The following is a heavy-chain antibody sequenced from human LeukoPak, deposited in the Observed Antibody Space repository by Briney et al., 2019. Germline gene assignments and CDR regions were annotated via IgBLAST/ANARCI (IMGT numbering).Heavy chain of an antibody. CDR1: GFTFSSYA. CDR2: ISGSGGST. D-gene: IGHD3-16*02. J-gene: IGHJ4*02. CDR3: ARSPPYDYVWGSYRQPIDY. V-gene: IGHV3-23*01. Sequence: GGSLRLSCAASGFTFSSYAMSWVRQAPGKGLEWVSAISGSGGSTYYADSVKGRFTISRDNSKNTLYLQMNSLRAEDTAVYYCARSPPYDYVWGSYRQPIDYWGQGTLVTVSS.